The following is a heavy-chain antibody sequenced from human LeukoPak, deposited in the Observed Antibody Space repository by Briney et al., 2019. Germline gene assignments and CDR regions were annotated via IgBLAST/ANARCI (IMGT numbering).Heavy chain of an antibody. Sequence: ASVKVSCKASGYTFTGYYMHWVRQAPGQGLEWMGWINPNSGGTNYAQKFQGRVTMTRDTSISTAYMELSRLRSDDTAVYYCARAGGSSWSPCYYYYGMDVWGQGTTVTVSS. D-gene: IGHD6-13*01. V-gene: IGHV1-2*02. CDR1: GYTFTGYY. CDR3: ARAGGSSWSPCYYYYGMDV. CDR2: INPNSGGT. J-gene: IGHJ6*02.